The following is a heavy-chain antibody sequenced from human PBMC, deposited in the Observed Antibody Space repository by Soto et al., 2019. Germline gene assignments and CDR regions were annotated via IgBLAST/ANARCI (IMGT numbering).Heavy chain of an antibody. CDR3: ARDIIMRGYNYGYEVDY. J-gene: IGHJ4*02. CDR1: GFTFSSYG. D-gene: IGHD5-18*01. CDR2: IWFDGSNE. Sequence: QVQLVESGGGVVQPGRSLRLSCAASGFTFSSYGMHWVRQAPGKGLEWVAVIWFDGSNEYYADSVKGRFTISRDNSQNTLYLQMNSLRAEDTAVYYCARDIIMRGYNYGYEVDYWCQGTLVTVSS. V-gene: IGHV3-33*01.